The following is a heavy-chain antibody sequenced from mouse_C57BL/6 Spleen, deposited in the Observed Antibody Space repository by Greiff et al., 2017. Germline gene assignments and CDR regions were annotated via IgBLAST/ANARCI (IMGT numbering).Heavy chain of an antibody. J-gene: IGHJ3*01. CDR3: ARDDGYSWCAY. CDR1: GFTFSDFY. Sequence: EVNVVESGGGLVQSGRSLRLSCATSGFTFSDFYMEWVRQAPGKGLEWIAASRNKANDYTTEYSASVKGRFIVSRDTSQSILYLQMNALRAEDTAIYYCARDDGYSWCAYWGQGTLVTVSA. D-gene: IGHD2-3*01. CDR2: SRNKANDYTT. V-gene: IGHV7-1*01.